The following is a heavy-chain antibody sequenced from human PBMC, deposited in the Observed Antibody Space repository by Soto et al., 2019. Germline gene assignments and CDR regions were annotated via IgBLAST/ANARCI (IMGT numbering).Heavy chain of an antibody. CDR2: IIPIIGKA. CDR3: AVTMTNYYYYGMDV. V-gene: IGHV1-69*13. D-gene: IGHD3-22*01. CDR1: GYTFTSYG. Sequence: SVKVSCKASGYTFTSYGISWVRQAPGQGLEWMGGIIPIIGKADYAQKFQGRVTITAGESTSTAYMELSSLRSEDTAVYYCAVTMTNYYYYGMDVWGQGTTVTVSS. J-gene: IGHJ6*02.